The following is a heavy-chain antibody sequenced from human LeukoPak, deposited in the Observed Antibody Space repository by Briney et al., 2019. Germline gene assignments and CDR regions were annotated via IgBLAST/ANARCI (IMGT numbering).Heavy chain of an antibody. V-gene: IGHV3-7*01. CDR2: IKQDGSEK. Sequence: PGGSLRLSCAASGFTFCSYWVSWGRQAPGKGLGWVANIKQDGSEKYYVDSVKGRFTISRDNAKDSLYLQMNSLRAEDTAVYYCASGGSSSSSIDYWGQGTLVTVSS. CDR3: ASGGSSSSSIDY. CDR1: GFTFCSYW. D-gene: IGHD6-6*01. J-gene: IGHJ4*02.